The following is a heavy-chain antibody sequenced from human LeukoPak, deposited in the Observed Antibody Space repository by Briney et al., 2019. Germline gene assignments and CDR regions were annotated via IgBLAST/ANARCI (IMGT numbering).Heavy chain of an antibody. V-gene: IGHV3-30*03. CDR3: ARGAYGFDY. CDR1: GFTFSSYG. D-gene: IGHD3-10*01. Sequence: GRSLRLSCAASGFTFSSYGMHWVRQAPGKGLEWVAVISYDGSNKYYADSVKGRCTISRDNSKNTLYLQMNSLRAEDTAVYYCARGAYGFDYWGQGTLVTVSS. J-gene: IGHJ4*02. CDR2: ISYDGSNK.